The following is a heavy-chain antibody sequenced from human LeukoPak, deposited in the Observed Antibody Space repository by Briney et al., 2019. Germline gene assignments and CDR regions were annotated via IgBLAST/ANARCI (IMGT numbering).Heavy chain of an antibody. CDR3: ARDYYDSSGYSGAFDI. D-gene: IGHD3-22*01. Sequence: GGSLRLSCAASGFTFSSYEMNWVRQAPGKGLEWVSYISSSGNTIYYADSVKGRFTISRDNAKNSLYLQMNSLRAEDTAVYYCARDYYDSSGYSGAFDIWGQGTMVTVSS. V-gene: IGHV3-48*03. J-gene: IGHJ3*02. CDR1: GFTFSSYE. CDR2: ISSSGNTI.